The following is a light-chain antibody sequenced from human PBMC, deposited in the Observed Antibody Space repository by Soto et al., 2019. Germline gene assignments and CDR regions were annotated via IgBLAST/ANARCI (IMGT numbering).Light chain of an antibody. V-gene: IGKV3-15*01. CDR1: QSVSSK. CDR2: GAS. CDR3: QEYTNWVRK. J-gene: IGKJ1*01. Sequence: EIVMTQSPGTLSVSPGERATLSCRASQSVSSKLAWFQQKPGQAPRLLIYGASTRATGIPARFSGSGSGTGFTPTIRSLQSEDLGVYYWQEYTNWVRKFGQGTKVDI.